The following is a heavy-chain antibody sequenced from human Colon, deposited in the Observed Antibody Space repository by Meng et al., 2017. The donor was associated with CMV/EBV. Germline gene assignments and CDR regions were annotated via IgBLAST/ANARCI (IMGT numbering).Heavy chain of an antibody. D-gene: IGHD2-21*01. CDR3: SSCGGDCFYNNYYGMYF. CDR1: GFSFSSHS. V-gene: IGHV3-21*01. Sequence: GGSLRLSCAASGFSFSSHSINWVRQAPGKGLEWVSAISRSSNNIYYADSVKGRFTISRDNAKNSLYLQMNSLRAEDTAVYYCSSCGGDCFYNNYYGMYFWGQGTTVTVSS. CDR2: ISRSSNNI. J-gene: IGHJ6*02.